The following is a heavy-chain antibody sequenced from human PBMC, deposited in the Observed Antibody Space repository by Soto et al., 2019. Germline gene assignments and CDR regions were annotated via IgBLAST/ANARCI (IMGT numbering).Heavy chain of an antibody. CDR1: GFTFSSYG. V-gene: IGHV3-33*01. J-gene: IGHJ5*02. D-gene: IGHD3-22*01. CDR2: IWYDGSNK. CDR3: ARSYDSRGNWFDP. Sequence: PGGSLRLSCAASGFTFSSYGMHWVRQAPGRGLEWAAVIWYDGSNKYYADSVKGRFTISRDNSKNTLYLQMNSLRAEDTAVYYCARSYDSRGNWFDPWGQGTLVTVSS.